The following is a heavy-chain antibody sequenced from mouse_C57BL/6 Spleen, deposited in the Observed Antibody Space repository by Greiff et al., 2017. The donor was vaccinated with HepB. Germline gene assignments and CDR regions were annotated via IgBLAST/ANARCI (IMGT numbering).Heavy chain of an antibody. D-gene: IGHD2-3*01. Sequence: VKLLESGPGLVQPSQSLSITCTVSGFSLTSYGVHWVRQSPGKGLEWLGVIWRGGSTDYNAAFMSRLSITKDNSKSQVFFKMNSLQADDTAIYYCAKNDDGYYYYAMDYWGQGTSVTVSS. CDR1: GFSLTSYG. CDR2: IWRGGST. V-gene: IGHV2-5*01. CDR3: AKNDDGYYYYAMDY. J-gene: IGHJ4*01.